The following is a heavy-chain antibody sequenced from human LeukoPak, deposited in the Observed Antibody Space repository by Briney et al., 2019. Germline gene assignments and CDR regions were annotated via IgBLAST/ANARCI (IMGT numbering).Heavy chain of an antibody. J-gene: IGHJ4*02. CDR3: ATPFDY. V-gene: IGHV3-48*01. Sequence: GGSLRLSCAASGFTFSSYSMNWVRQAPGKGLEWVSYISGSSSTIYYADSVKGRFTTSRDNAKNSLYLQMNSLRAEDTAVYYCATPFDYWGQGTLVTVSS. CDR1: GFTFSSYS. CDR2: ISGSSSTI.